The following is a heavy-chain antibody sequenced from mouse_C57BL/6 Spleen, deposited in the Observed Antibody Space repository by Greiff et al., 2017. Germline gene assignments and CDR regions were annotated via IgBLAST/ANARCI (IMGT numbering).Heavy chain of an antibody. J-gene: IGHJ3*01. CDR2: ISYDGSN. V-gene: IGHV3-6*01. D-gene: IGHD4-1*01. CDR3: ARTGS. CDR1: GYSITSGYY. Sequence: VQLKQSGPGLVKPSQSLSLTCSVTGYSITSGYYWNWIRQFPGNKLEWMGYISYDGSNNYNPSLKNRISITRDTSKNQFFLKLNSVTTEDTATYYCARTGSWGQGTLVTVSA.